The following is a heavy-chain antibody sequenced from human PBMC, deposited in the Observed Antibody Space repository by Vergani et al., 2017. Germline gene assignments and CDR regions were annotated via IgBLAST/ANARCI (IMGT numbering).Heavy chain of an antibody. CDR3: AKESHGEVYYYYYMDV. D-gene: IGHD3-10*01. Sequence: QVQLVESGGGVVQPGRSLRLSCAASGFTFSSYGMHWVRQAPGKGLGWVAVISYDGSNKYYADSVKGRFTISRDNSKNTLYLQMNSLRAEDTAVYYCAKESHGEVYYYYYMDVWGKGTTVTVSS. J-gene: IGHJ6*03. CDR1: GFTFSSYG. CDR2: ISYDGSNK. V-gene: IGHV3-30*18.